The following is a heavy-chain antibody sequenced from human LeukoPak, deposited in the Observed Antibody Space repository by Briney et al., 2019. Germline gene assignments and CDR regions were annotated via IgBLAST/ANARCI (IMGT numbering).Heavy chain of an antibody. CDR2: ISAYNGNT. Sequence: ASVKVSCKASGYTFTNYGISWVRQVPGQGLECMGWISAYNGNTKYVQKFQGRVTMTTDTSTSTAYMELRSLRSDDTAVYYCARDLTHRRNYDNSGYQIVSAFWGQGTLVTVSS. CDR1: GYTFTNYG. D-gene: IGHD3-22*01. CDR3: ARDLTHRRNYDNSGYQIVSAF. V-gene: IGHV1-18*01. J-gene: IGHJ4*02.